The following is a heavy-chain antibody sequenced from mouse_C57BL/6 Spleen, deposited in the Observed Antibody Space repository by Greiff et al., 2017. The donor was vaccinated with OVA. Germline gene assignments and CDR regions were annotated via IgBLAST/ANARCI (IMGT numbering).Heavy chain of an antibody. CDR2: IYPRSGNT. CDR1: GYTFTSYG. D-gene: IGHD2-14*01. CDR3: AGTRDDGAWFAY. Sequence: VKLVESGAELARPGASVKLSCKASGYTFTSYGISWVKQRTGQGLEWIGEIYPRSGNTYYNEKFKGKATLTADKSSSTAYMELRSLTSEDSAVYFCAGTRDDGAWFAYWGQGTLVTVSA. V-gene: IGHV1-81*01. J-gene: IGHJ3*01.